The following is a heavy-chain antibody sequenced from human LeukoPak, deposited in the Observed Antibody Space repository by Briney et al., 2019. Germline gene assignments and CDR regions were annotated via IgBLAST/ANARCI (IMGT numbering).Heavy chain of an antibody. Sequence: GESLKISCKASGYSFATYWIAWVRQMPGKGLEWMAIFYPGDSETRYSPSFEGRVTISADKSISTAYLQWTSLKASDTAMYYCARHPWGSGSGSYDYWGQGTLSPSPQ. CDR2: FYPGDSET. J-gene: IGHJ4*02. D-gene: IGHD3-10*01. CDR3: ARHPWGSGSGSYDY. V-gene: IGHV5-51*01. CDR1: GYSFATYW.